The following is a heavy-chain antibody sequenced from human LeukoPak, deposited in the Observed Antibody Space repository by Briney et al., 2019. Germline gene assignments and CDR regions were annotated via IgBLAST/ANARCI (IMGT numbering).Heavy chain of an antibody. D-gene: IGHD2-2*01. CDR1: GGSISSYY. Sequence: SETLSLTCTVSGGSISSYYWSWIRQPPGKGLEWIGYIYYSGSTNYNPSLKSRVTISVDTSKNQFSLKLSSVTAADTAVYYCAREYRNFDYWGQGTLVTVSS. CDR2: IYYSGST. V-gene: IGHV4-59*01. CDR3: AREYRNFDY. J-gene: IGHJ4*02.